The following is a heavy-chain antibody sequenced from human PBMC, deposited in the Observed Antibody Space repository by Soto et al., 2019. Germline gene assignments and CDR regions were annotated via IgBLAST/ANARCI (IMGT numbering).Heavy chain of an antibody. CDR1: GFTFSSYW. CDR2: INSDGSST. V-gene: IGHV3-74*01. D-gene: IGHD2-15*01. J-gene: IGHJ4*02. Sequence: EVQLVESGGGLVQPGGSLRLSCAASGFTFSSYWMHWVRQAPGKGLVWVSRINSDGSSTSNADSVKGLFTISRDNAKNTLYLQMNSLRAEDTAVYYCVRTSLVVAAATREDYWGQGTLVTVSS. CDR3: VRTSLVVAAATREDY.